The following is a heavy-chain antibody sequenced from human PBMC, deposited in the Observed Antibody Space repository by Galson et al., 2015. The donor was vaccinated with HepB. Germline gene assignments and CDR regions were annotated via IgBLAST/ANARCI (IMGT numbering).Heavy chain of an antibody. Sequence: SLRLSCAAPGFVFSNYDMHWVRQAPGKGLEWVSAVSRSGSSTYYADSVKGRFTISRDNSNNTVSLHMSSLRVEDTAFYFCAKDWGQRRLAYFDYWGQGVLVTVST. CDR1: GFVFSNYD. CDR2: VSRSGSST. CDR3: AKDWGQRRLAYFDY. D-gene: IGHD3-16*01. V-gene: IGHV3-23*01. J-gene: IGHJ4*02.